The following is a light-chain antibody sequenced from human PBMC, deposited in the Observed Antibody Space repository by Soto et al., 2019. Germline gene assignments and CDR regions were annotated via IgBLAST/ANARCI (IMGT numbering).Light chain of an antibody. CDR3: QQYGSSGT. CDR1: QSVSNNY. J-gene: IGKJ1*01. V-gene: IGKV3-20*01. CDR2: GAS. Sequence: EIVLTQSPGTLSLSPGERATHSCRASQSVSNNYLAWYQQKPGQAPMLLIYGASNRATGIPDRFSGSGSGTDFTLTISRLEPEDFAVYYCQQYGSSGTFGQGTKVNIK.